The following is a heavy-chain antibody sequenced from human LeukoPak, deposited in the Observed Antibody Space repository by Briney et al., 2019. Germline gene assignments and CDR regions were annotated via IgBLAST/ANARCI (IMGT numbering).Heavy chain of an antibody. J-gene: IGHJ6*02. V-gene: IGHV3-23*01. D-gene: IGHD3-16*01. Sequence: GGSLRLSCAASGFTFSSYGMSRVRQAPGKGLEWVSDFSGSGRATNYADSVKGRFTVSRDRSKNTVDLQMDSLSAEDTAVYYCVKLGALIRNGMDVWGQGTTVTVSS. CDR3: VKLGALIRNGMDV. CDR1: GFTFSSYG. CDR2: FSGSGRAT.